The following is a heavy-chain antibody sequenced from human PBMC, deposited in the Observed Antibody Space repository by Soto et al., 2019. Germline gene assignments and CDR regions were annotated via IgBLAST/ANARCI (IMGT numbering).Heavy chain of an antibody. J-gene: IGHJ6*03. CDR1: GGSFSGYY. Sequence: SETLSLTCAVYGGSFSGYYWSWIRQPPGKGLEWIGEINHSGNTNYNPSLKSRVTISIDKSKNQFSLKLSSVTAADTAVYYCASQGLPYFDWSPTPLYYMDVWGKGTTVTVSS. D-gene: IGHD3-9*01. CDR2: INHSGNT. V-gene: IGHV4-34*01. CDR3: ASQGLPYFDWSPTPLYYMDV.